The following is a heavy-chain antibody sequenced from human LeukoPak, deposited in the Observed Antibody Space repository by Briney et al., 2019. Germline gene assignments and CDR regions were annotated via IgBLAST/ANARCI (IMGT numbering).Heavy chain of an antibody. CDR2: IYYSGST. CDR3: ARSDILTGYYPPNSDP. CDR1: GGSISSHY. Sequence: PSETLSLTCTVSGGSISSHYWSWIRQPPGKGLEWLGYIYYSGSTNYNPSLKSRVTISVDTSKNQFSLKLSSVTAADTAVYYCARSDILTGYYPPNSDPWGQGTLVTVSS. J-gene: IGHJ5*02. D-gene: IGHD3-9*01. V-gene: IGHV4-59*11.